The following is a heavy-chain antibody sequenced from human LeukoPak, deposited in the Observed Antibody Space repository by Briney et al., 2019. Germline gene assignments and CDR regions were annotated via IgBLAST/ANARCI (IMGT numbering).Heavy chain of an antibody. V-gene: IGHV1-2*06. CDR3: AREPMVRDFNWFDP. CDR1: GYTFTGYY. J-gene: IGHJ5*02. D-gene: IGHD3-10*01. CDR2: INPNSGGT. Sequence: ASVKVSCKASGYTFTGYYLHWVRQAPGQGLEWMGRINPNSGGTNYAQKFQGRVTMTKDTSISTAYMEFNRLTSDDTAVYYCAREPMVRDFNWFDPWGQGTLVTVSS.